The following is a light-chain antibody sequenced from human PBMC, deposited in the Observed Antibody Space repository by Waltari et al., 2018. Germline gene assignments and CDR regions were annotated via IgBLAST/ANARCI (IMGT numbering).Light chain of an antibody. J-gene: IGLJ3*02. CDR2: VEGSGSY. V-gene: IGLV4-60*03. Sequence: QPVLPQPSLASASLGPSVKFSCTLRSRHSSSIISWSHQQPGKAPRYLLKVEGSGSYNKESGVPDRFSGSSSGTDRYLTISNLQSEDEADYYCETWDSNTQGVFGGGTKLTVL. CDR1: SRHSSSI. CDR3: ETWDSNTQGV.